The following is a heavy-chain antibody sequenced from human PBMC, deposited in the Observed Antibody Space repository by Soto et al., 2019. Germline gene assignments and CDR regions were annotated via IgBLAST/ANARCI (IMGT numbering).Heavy chain of an antibody. CDR3: ARDNCGGDCHLNWFDP. D-gene: IGHD2-21*02. J-gene: IGHJ5*02. Sequence: SETLSLTCTVSGGSISSGDYYWSWVRQPPGKGLEWIGYIYYSGSTNYNPSLKSRVTISVDTSKNQFSLKLSSVTAADTAVYYCARDNCGGDCHLNWFDPWGQGPLVTVS. CDR1: GGSISSGDYY. V-gene: IGHV4-61*08. CDR2: IYYSGST.